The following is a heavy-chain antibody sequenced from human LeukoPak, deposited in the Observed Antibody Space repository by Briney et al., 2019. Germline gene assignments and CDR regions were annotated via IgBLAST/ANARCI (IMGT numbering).Heavy chain of an antibody. CDR1: GFTFSSYA. CDR2: ISSDGNTQ. J-gene: IGHJ6*02. CDR3: ARDYMRYGYYYGMDV. V-gene: IGHV3-30-3*01. D-gene: IGHD1-1*01. Sequence: PGRSLRLSCAASGFTFSSYAMHWVRQAPGKGLEWAAVISSDGNTQYYADSVKGRFTIARSNSKNTLYLQMNSLRTEDTAVYYCARDYMRYGYYYGMDVWGQGTTVTVSS.